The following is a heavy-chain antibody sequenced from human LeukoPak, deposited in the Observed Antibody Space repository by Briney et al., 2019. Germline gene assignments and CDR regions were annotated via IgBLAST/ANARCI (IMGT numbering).Heavy chain of an antibody. CDR1: GGSISSGDYY. V-gene: IGHV4-30-4*01. CDR3: ARARSAVVTTFDY. Sequence: SETLSLTCTVSGGSISSGDYYWGWIRQPPGKGLEWIGYIYYSGSTYYNPSLKSRVTISVDTSKNQFSLKLSSVTAADTAVYYCARARSAVVTTFDYWGQGTLVTVSS. D-gene: IGHD2-21*02. CDR2: IYYSGST. J-gene: IGHJ4*02.